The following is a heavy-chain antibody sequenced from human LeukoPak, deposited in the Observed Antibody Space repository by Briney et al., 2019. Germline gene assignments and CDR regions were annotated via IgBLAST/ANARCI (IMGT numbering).Heavy chain of an antibody. CDR1: GFTFSSYW. D-gene: IGHD3-3*01. Sequence: GGSLRLSCAASGFTFSSYWMHWVRQAPGKGLVWVSRINSDGSSTSYADSVKGRFTISRDNAKNTLYLQMNSLRAEDTAVYYCARKESGSGYYRAFDYWGQGTLATVSS. V-gene: IGHV3-74*01. J-gene: IGHJ4*02. CDR2: INSDGSST. CDR3: ARKESGSGYYRAFDY.